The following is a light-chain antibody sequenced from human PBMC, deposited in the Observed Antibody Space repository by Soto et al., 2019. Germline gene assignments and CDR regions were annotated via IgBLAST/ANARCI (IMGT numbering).Light chain of an antibody. CDR3: QQYGDWPLT. V-gene: IGKV3-15*01. J-gene: IGKJ4*01. CDR1: QSVGNN. CDR2: ATS. Sequence: EIVVTQSPATLSVSPGEIATLSCRASQSVGNNFAWYQQNPGQAPRLLIFATSTRATGVPARFSGSGSGTEFTLTISSVQSEDFAVYYCQQYGDWPLTFGGGAKVEIE.